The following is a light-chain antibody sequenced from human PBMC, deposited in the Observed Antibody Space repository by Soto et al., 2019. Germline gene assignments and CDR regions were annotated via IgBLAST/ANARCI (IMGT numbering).Light chain of an antibody. CDR2: DVS. J-gene: IGLJ1*01. Sequence: QSVLTQPASVSGSPGQSIAISCTGTSNDVGGYNSVSWYQQYPGKAPKLMIHDVSNRPSGVSDRFSGSKSGNTASLTISGLQAEDEADYYCSSWTSSSSYVFGSGTKVTVL. CDR3: SSWTSSSSYV. CDR1: SNDVGGYNS. V-gene: IGLV2-14*01.